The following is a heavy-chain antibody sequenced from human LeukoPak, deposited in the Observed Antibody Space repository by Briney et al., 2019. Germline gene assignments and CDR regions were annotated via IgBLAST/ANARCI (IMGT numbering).Heavy chain of an antibody. J-gene: IGHJ5*02. CDR1: GGSISSYY. CDR3: ARGGYYGSGNDFRFDP. Sequence: SEALSLTCTVSGGSISSYYWSWIRQPPGKGLEWIGYIYYSGSTNYKPSLKSRVTISVDTSKNQFSLKLSSVTAADTAVYYCARGGYYGSGNDFRFDPWGQGTLVTVSS. CDR2: IYYSGST. V-gene: IGHV4-59*01. D-gene: IGHD3-10*01.